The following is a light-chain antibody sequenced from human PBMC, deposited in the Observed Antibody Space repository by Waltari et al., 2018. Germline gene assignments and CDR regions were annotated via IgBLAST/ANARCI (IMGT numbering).Light chain of an antibody. Sequence: DIQMTQSPSTLSASVGDRVTITCRATQSISYWLAWYQHKPGKAPNLLIYKASNLKSGVPSRFSGSGSGTEFTLTISSLQPDDCGTYYCQQFYRYPLTFGGGTTVEI. CDR2: KAS. J-gene: IGKJ4*01. CDR3: QQFYRYPLT. V-gene: IGKV1-5*03. CDR1: QSISYW.